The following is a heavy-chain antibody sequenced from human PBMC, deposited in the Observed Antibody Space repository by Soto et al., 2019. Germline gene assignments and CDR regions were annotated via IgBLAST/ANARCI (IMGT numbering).Heavy chain of an antibody. CDR1: GGSISSYY. V-gene: IGHV4-59*01. CDR3: ARASYWYSSYRHLDV. J-gene: IGHJ6*02. D-gene: IGHD6-13*01. Sequence: PSETLSLTCTVSGGSISSYYWSWIRQPPGKGLEWIGYIYYSGSTNYNPSLKGRVTISVDTSKNQFSLKLSSVTAADTAVYYCARASYWYSSYRHLDVWGQGTTVTGSS. CDR2: IYYSGST.